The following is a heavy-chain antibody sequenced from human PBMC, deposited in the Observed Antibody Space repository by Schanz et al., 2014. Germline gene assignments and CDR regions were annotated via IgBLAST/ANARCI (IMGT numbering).Heavy chain of an antibody. CDR1: GFTFRDYY. Sequence: QVQLVESGGGLVKPGGSLRLSCAASGFTFRDYYMSWIRQAPGKGLEWVSDISSGSSYANYADSVKGRFTISRDNSKNTLYLQMNSLRAEDTAVYYCARGTDWNLHYWGQGALVTVSS. J-gene: IGHJ4*02. V-gene: IGHV3-11*06. D-gene: IGHD1-1*01. CDR2: ISSGSSYA. CDR3: ARGTDWNLHY.